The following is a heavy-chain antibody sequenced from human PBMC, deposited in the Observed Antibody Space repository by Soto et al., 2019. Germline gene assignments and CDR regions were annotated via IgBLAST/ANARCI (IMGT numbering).Heavy chain of an antibody. D-gene: IGHD6-13*01. CDR1: GYTFTSYY. V-gene: IGHV1-46*03. CDR3: ARDYRIAAAGTWRSFDI. CDR2: INPSGGST. J-gene: IGHJ3*02. Sequence: QVQLVQSGAEVKKPGASVKVSCKASGYTFTSYYMHWVRQAPGQGLEWMGIINPSGGSTSYAQKFQGRVTMTRDTSTSTVYMELSSLRSEDTAVYYCARDYRIAAAGTWRSFDIWGQGTMVTVSS.